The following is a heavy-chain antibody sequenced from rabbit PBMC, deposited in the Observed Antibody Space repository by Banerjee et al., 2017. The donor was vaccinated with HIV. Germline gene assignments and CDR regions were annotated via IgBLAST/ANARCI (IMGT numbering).Heavy chain of an antibody. CDR2: IYPDYGST. D-gene: IGHD4-1*01. Sequence: QEQLEESGGDLVKPEGSLTLTCTASGFSFSSNTMCWVRQAPEKGLEWIACIYPDYGSTDYASWVNGRFTISKTSSTTVTLQMTSLTAADTATYFCARDLAGVIGWNFGLWGPGTLVTVS. CDR1: GFSFSSNT. CDR3: ARDLAGVIGWNFGL. V-gene: IGHV1S45*01. J-gene: IGHJ4*01.